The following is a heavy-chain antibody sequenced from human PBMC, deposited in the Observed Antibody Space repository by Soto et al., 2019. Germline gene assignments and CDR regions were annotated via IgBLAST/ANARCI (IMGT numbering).Heavy chain of an antibody. CDR2: IFYSGNT. V-gene: IGHV4-59*01. D-gene: IGHD4-17*01. Sequence: QVQLQESGPGLVKPSETLSLTCTVSGGYMSSYYWSWTRQPPGKGLEWIGYIFYSGNTNYNPSLRSRXTIPIXXSKNQFSLKLRSVTAADTAVYYCARDSGYGDPFDYWGQGTLVTVSS. CDR1: GGYMSSYY. CDR3: ARDSGYGDPFDY. J-gene: IGHJ4*02.